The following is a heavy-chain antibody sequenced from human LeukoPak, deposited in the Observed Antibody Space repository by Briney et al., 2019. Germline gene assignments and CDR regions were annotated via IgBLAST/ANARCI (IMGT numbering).Heavy chain of an antibody. CDR3: TTDREIPSEYGDYDPEYFQR. J-gene: IGHJ1*01. V-gene: IGHV3-15*01. D-gene: IGHD4-17*01. CDR1: GFTFSNAW. Sequence: PGGSLRLSCAASGFTFSNAWMSWVRQAPGKGLEWVGRIKSKTDGGTTDYAAPVKGRFTISRDDSKNTLYLQMNSLKTEDTAVYYCTTDREIPSEYGDYDPEYFQRWGQGTLVTVSS. CDR2: IKSKTDGGTT.